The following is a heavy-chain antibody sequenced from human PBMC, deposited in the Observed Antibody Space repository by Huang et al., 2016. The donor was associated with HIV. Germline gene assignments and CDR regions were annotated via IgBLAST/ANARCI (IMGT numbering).Heavy chain of an antibody. CDR3: AAGRGVVAVGAAFDV. CDR2: LDTEDTKC. CDR1: GYTLTQLS. V-gene: IGHV1-24*01. Sequence: QVQVVQSGVEVRKPGASVTVSCKVSGYTLTQLSMNWVRLAPGNGLQWMGGLDTEDTKCIYAENFRGRVTMTEDTSTDTAYMELSRRGSEDTAVYCCAAGRGVVAVGAAFDVWGQGTLVTVSS. J-gene: IGHJ3*01. D-gene: IGHD2-15*01.